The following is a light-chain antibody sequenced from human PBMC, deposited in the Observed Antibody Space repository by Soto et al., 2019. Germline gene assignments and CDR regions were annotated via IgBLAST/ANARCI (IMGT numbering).Light chain of an antibody. Sequence: QSALTQPRSVSGSPGQSVTISCTGTSSDVVGYNYVSWYQQLPGKAPKLLIYDFTKRPSGVPDRFSGSKSGNTASLTISGLQAEDEADYYCCSYADTNVIFGGGTKLTVL. J-gene: IGLJ2*01. CDR2: DFT. CDR1: SSDVVGYNY. CDR3: CSYADTNVI. V-gene: IGLV2-11*01.